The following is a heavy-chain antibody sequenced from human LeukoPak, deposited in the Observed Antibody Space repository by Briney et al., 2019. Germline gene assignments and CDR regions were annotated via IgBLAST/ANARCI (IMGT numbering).Heavy chain of an antibody. J-gene: IGHJ4*02. Sequence: GASVKVSCKASGYTFTSYGISWVRQAPGQGLEWMGWITDYNGNTNYAQKLQDRVTMTTDTSTSTAYMELRSLRSDDTAVYYCARVDYVWGSYRYSDYWGQGTLVTVSS. D-gene: IGHD3-16*02. CDR1: GYTFTSYG. CDR3: ARVDYVWGSYRYSDY. CDR2: ITDYNGNT. V-gene: IGHV1-18*01.